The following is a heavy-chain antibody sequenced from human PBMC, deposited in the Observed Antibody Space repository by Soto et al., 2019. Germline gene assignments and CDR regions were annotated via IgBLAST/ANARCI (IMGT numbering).Heavy chain of an antibody. D-gene: IGHD3-10*01. CDR2: INPHSGAT. V-gene: IGHV1-2*02. CDR1: GYIFSANY. Sequence: ASVKVSCNASGYIFSANYIHWVRQAPGQGLEWLGWINPHSGATNYAQKFLGRVTMSADTSASTAYMDLARLKSDDTAVYYCARAHALGFSNWFDPWGRGTLVTVSS. J-gene: IGHJ5*02. CDR3: ARAHALGFSNWFDP.